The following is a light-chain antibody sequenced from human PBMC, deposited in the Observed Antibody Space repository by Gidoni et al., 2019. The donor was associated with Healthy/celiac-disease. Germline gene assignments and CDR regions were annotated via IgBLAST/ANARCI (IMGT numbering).Light chain of an antibody. J-gene: IGKJ1*01. V-gene: IGKV3-20*01. CDR2: AAS. Sequence: EIVLPQSPGTLSLSPGERATLSCRASQSVSSYLAWYQQKPGQAPRLLIYAASNRATGIPDRFSGSGSGTDFTLTISRLEPEDFAVYYCQQYLSFWTFGQGTKVEIK. CDR1: QSVSSY. CDR3: QQYLSFWT.